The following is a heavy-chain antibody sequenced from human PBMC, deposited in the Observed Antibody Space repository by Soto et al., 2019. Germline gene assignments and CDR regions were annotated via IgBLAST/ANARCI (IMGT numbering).Heavy chain of an antibody. V-gene: IGHV5-51*01. CDR1: GYSFTSYW. J-gene: IGHJ6*02. D-gene: IGHD6-13*01. CDR3: ARQGDSSSWQAGYYYYYGMDV. Sequence: GESLKISCKGSGYSFTSYWIGWVRQMPGKGLEWMGIIYPGDSDTRYSPSFQGQVTISADKSISTAYLQWSSLKASDTAMYYCARQGDSSSWQAGYYYYYGMDVWGQGTTVTVSS. CDR2: IYPGDSDT.